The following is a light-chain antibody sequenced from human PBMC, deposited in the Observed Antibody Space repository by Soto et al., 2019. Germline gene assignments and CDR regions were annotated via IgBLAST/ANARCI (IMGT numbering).Light chain of an antibody. V-gene: IGLV1-44*01. CDR3: AAWDDSLNVL. Sequence: QSVLTQPPSTSGTPGQRVTISCSGSSSNIGSNAVNWYQQLPGMAPKLLIYTNDQRPSGVPARFSGSKSGTSASLAISGLQSEDEADYYCAAWDDSLNVLFGEGTKLTVL. CDR2: TND. J-gene: IGLJ2*01. CDR1: SSNIGSNA.